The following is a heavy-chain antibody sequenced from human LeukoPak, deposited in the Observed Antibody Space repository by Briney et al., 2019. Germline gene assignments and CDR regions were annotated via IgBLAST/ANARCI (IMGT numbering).Heavy chain of an antibody. CDR1: GGSFSGYY. CDR2: INHSGST. Sequence: PSETLSLTCAVYGGSFSGYYRSWIRQPPGKGLEWIGEINHSGSTNYNPSLKSRVTISVDTSKNQFSLKLSSVTAADTAVYYCARPIYYYGSGSFAYWGQGTLVTVSS. V-gene: IGHV4-34*01. CDR3: ARPIYYYGSGSFAY. D-gene: IGHD3-10*01. J-gene: IGHJ4*02.